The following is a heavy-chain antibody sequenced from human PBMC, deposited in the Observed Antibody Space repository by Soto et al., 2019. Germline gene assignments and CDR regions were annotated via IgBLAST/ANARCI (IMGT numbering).Heavy chain of an antibody. D-gene: IGHD3-22*01. CDR2: INTDGSYA. CDR1: GFTFSSRW. V-gene: IGHV3-74*01. CDR3: AREWFYGLDV. J-gene: IGHJ6*02. Sequence: EGQFVESGGGLVQPGGSLRLSCAASGFTFSSRWMYWVRQAPGKGLVWASRINTDGSYANSADSGKGRFTISRDNARNTLYLQMNSLRADDTAVYYCAREWFYGLDVWGQGTTVTVSS.